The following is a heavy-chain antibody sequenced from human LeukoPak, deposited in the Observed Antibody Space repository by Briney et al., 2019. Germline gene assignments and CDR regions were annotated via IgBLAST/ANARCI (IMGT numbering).Heavy chain of an antibody. CDR3: ARGKGYSYGYFWFDP. Sequence: SETLSLTCAVYGGSFSGYYWSWIRQPPGKGLEWIGEINHSGSTNYNPSLKRRATISVDTSKNQFSLKLSSVTAADTAVYYCARGKGYSYGYFWFDPWGQGTLVTVSS. J-gene: IGHJ5*02. D-gene: IGHD5-18*01. CDR2: INHSGST. CDR1: GGSFSGYY. V-gene: IGHV4-34*01.